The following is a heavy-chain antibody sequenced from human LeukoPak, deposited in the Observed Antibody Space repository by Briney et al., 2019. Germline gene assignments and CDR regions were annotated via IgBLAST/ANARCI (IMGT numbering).Heavy chain of an antibody. D-gene: IGHD4-17*01. CDR1: GFTFSSYS. Sequence: PGGSLRLSCAASGFTFSSYSMNWVRQAPGKGLEWVSFISSSRSYIYYADSVKGRFTISRDNAKNSLYLQMNSLRAEDTAVYYCARGGPTTVTTFDYWGQGTLVTVSS. CDR2: ISSSRSYI. CDR3: ARGGPTTVTTFDY. V-gene: IGHV3-21*01. J-gene: IGHJ4*02.